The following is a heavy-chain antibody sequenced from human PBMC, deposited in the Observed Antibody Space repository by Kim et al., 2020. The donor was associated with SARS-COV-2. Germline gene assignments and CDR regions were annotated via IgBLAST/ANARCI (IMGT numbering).Heavy chain of an antibody. D-gene: IGHD6-13*01. V-gene: IGHV1-3*01. CDR1: GYTFTSYA. Sequence: ASVKVSCKASGYTFTSYAMHWVRQAPGQRLEWMGWINAGNGNTKYSQKFQGRVTITRDTSASTAYMELSSLRSEDTAVYYCARAAAPLDNWFDPWGQGTLVTVSS. J-gene: IGHJ5*02. CDR2: INAGNGNT. CDR3: ARAAAPLDNWFDP.